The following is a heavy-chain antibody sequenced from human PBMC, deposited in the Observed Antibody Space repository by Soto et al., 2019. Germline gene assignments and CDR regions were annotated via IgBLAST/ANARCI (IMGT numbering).Heavy chain of an antibody. CDR1: GFIFSSYA. Sequence: EVHLVESGGGLVQPGGSLRLSCAASGFIFSSYAIKWVRQAPGKGLEWVSYISGSGTTIYYADSVKGRFTISSDYAKSSLYLQMNSLRAEDTAMYYCASFSRMADGYYWGQGTLVTVSS. V-gene: IGHV3-48*01. D-gene: IGHD3-22*01. CDR2: ISGSGTTI. CDR3: ASFSRMADGYY. J-gene: IGHJ4*02.